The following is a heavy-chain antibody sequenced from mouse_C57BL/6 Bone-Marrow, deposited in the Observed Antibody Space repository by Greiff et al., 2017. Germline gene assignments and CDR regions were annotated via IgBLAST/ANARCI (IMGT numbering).Heavy chain of an antibody. CDR3: ARNLDWGDYWYFDV. CDR1: GFTFSDYG. J-gene: IGHJ1*03. Sequence: EVQGVESGGGLVKPGGSLKLSCAASGFTFSDYGMHWVRQAPEKGLEWVAYISSGSSTTYYADTVKGRFTISRDNAKNTLFLQMTSLRSEDTAMYYWARNLDWGDYWYFDVWGTGTTVTVSS. V-gene: IGHV5-17*01. CDR2: ISSGSSTT. D-gene: IGHD4-1*01.